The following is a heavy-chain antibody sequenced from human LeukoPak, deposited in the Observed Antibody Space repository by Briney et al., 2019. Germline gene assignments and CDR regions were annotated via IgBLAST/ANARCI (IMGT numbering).Heavy chain of an antibody. V-gene: IGHV1-18*01. D-gene: IGHD1-26*01. Sequence: ASVKVSCKASGYTFTSYGISWVRQAPGQGLEWVGWISANNGDTDYAQKFQARVTMTTDTSTSTAYMELRSLRSDDTAVYYCARESHVTREDSWGQGTQVIVSS. CDR1: GYTFTSYG. CDR3: ARESHVTREDS. J-gene: IGHJ4*02. CDR2: ISANNGDT.